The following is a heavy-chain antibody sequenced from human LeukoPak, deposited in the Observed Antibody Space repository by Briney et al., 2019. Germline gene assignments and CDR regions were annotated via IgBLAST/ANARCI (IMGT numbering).Heavy chain of an antibody. D-gene: IGHD3-9*01. CDR3: ARGRYSAGDNWFDP. V-gene: IGHV4-59*11. Sequence: PSETLSLTCTVSGGSISSHYWGWIRQPPGKGLEWIGYIHYTGSTNYNPSLKGRVTMLIDTSKNQFSLKLSSVTAADTAVYYCARGRYSAGDNWFDPWGQGTLVTVSS. CDR2: IHYTGST. J-gene: IGHJ5*02. CDR1: GGSISSHY.